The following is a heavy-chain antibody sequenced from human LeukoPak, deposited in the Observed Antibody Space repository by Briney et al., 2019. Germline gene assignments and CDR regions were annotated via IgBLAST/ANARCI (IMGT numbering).Heavy chain of an antibody. CDR3: AKDLYYYYYYGMDV. V-gene: IGHV3-30*18. CDR2: ISYDGSNK. Sequence: PGGSLRLSCAASGFTFSSYGMHWVRQAPGKGLEWVAVISYDGSNKYYADSVKGRFTISRDNSKNTLYLQMNSLRAEDTAVYYCAKDLYYYYYYGMDVWGQGTTVTVSS. J-gene: IGHJ6*02. CDR1: GFTFSSYG.